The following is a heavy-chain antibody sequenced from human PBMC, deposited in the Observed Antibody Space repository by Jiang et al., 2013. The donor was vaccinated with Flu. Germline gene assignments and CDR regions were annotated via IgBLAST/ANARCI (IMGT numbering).Heavy chain of an antibody. CDR3: AKDSGYCSSTRCYDLGGYFQH. CDR1: SSYA. V-gene: IGHV3-23*01. Sequence: SSYAMSWVRPGSRGRAWSGSQVLVVVVVAHTYADSVKGRFTISRDNSKNTLYLQMNSLRAEDTAVYYCAKDSGYCSSTRCYDLGGYFQHWGQGTLVTVSS. D-gene: IGHD2-2*01. J-gene: IGHJ1*01. CDR2: LVVVVVA.